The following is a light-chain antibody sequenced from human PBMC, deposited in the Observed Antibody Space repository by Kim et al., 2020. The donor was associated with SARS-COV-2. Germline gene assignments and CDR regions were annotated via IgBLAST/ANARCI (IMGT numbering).Light chain of an antibody. CDR1: KLGDKY. CDR2: EDS. CDR3: QAWASSTGV. V-gene: IGLV3-1*01. J-gene: IGLJ3*02. Sequence: GSPGQTASIPCSGDKLGDKYTCWYQQKPGQSPVLVIYEDSKRPSGIPERFSGSNSGNTATLTISGTQAMDEADYYCQAWASSTGVFGGGTQLTVL.